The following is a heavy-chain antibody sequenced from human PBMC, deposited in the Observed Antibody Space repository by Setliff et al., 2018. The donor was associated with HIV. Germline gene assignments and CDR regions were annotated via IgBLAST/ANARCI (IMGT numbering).Heavy chain of an antibody. J-gene: IGHJ4*02. V-gene: IGHV4-39*07. D-gene: IGHD2-2*01. Sequence: KTSETLSLTCTVSGGSISSSTYYWGWIRQPPGKGLEWLGNIHFSGSTYYNPSIKSRVTLSVDTSKNQFSLKLSSVTAADTAVYYCARLDCSSSSGFVDYWGQGTLVTVSS. CDR2: IHFSGST. CDR3: ARLDCSSSSGFVDY. CDR1: GGSISSSTYY.